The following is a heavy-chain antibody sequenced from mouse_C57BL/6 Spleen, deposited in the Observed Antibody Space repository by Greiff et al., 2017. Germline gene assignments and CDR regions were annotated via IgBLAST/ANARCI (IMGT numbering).Heavy chain of an antibody. CDR2: ISSGGDYI. CDR1: GFTFSSYA. J-gene: IGHJ2*01. CDR3: TRGYYDYVYYFDY. D-gene: IGHD2-4*01. V-gene: IGHV5-9-1*02. Sequence: EVKVVESGEGLVKPGGSLKLSCAASGFTFSSYAMSWVRQTPEKRLEWVAYISSGGDYIYYADTVKGRFTISRDNARNTLYLQMSSLKSEDTAMYYCTRGYYDYVYYFDYWGQGTTLTVSS.